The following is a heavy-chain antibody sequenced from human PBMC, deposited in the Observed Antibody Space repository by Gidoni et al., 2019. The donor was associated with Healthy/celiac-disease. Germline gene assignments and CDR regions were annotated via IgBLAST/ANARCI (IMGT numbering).Heavy chain of an antibody. D-gene: IGHD2-8*02. J-gene: IGHJ3*02. V-gene: IGHV2-5*02. Sequence: QITLKESGPTLVKPTQTLTLTCTFSGFSLSTSGVGVGWIRQPPGKALEWLALIYWDDDKRYSPSLKSRLTITKDTSKNQVVLTMTNMDPVDTATYYCAHCLYGWQAGSLDAFDIWGQGTMVTVSS. CDR3: AHCLYGWQAGSLDAFDI. CDR1: GFSLSTSGVG. CDR2: IYWDDDK.